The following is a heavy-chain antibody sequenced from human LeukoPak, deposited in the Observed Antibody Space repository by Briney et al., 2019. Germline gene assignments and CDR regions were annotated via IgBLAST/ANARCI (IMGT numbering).Heavy chain of an antibody. CDR3: AKDGPPSYYYDSSGFDY. Sequence: GGFLRLSCAASGFTFSSYGMHWVRQAPGKGLEWVAFIRYDGSNKYYADSVKGRFTISRDNSKNTLYLQMNSLRAEDTAVYYCAKDGPPSYYYDSSGFDYWGQGTLVTVSS. D-gene: IGHD3-22*01. CDR2: IRYDGSNK. CDR1: GFTFSSYG. V-gene: IGHV3-30*02. J-gene: IGHJ4*02.